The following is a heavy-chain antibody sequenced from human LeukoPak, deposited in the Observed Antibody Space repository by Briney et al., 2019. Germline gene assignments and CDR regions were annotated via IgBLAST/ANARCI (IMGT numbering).Heavy chain of an antibody. CDR2: IYSGGST. D-gene: IGHD6-13*01. CDR1: GFTVSGNY. Sequence: GGSLRLPCAPSGFTVSGNYMSWVRQAPGKGLEWVSVIYSGGSTYYADPVTVRFTISRDNSKNTLYLEMNSLRAEDTAVYYCARGRGIAHQVFDESSEGSPVTVSS. J-gene: IGHJ4*02. CDR3: ARGRGIAHQVFDE. V-gene: IGHV3-53*01.